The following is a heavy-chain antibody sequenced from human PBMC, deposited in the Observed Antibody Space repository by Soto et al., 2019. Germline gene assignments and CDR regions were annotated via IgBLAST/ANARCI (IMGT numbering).Heavy chain of an antibody. CDR1: GFTFSSYA. Sequence: GGSLRLSCAASGFTFSSYAMSWVRQAPGKGLEWVSAISGSGGSTYYADSVKGRFTVTRDNSKNTLYLQMNSLRAEDTAVYYCAKDRRAATRCFDYWGQGTLVTVSS. D-gene: IGHD2-15*01. J-gene: IGHJ4*02. CDR2: ISGSGGST. CDR3: AKDRRAATRCFDY. V-gene: IGHV3-23*01.